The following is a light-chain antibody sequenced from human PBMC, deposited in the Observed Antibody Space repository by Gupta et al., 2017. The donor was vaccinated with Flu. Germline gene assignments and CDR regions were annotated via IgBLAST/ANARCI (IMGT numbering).Light chain of an antibody. CDR3: SSYTSSNTKR. Sequence: SSDVGGNNSVSWDQQHPGKAPKLMIFDVSKRPSVVSNRCSGSKSGKAASLTISGLQAEDEADYYCSSYTSSNTKRFGGGTKLTV. J-gene: IGLJ2*01. CDR2: DVS. V-gene: IGLV2-14*04. CDR1: SSDVGGNNS.